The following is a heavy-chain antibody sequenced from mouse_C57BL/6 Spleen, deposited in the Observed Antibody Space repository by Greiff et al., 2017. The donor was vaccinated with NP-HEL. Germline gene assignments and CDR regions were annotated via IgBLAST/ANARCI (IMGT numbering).Heavy chain of an antibody. CDR2: IYPGDGDT. J-gene: IGHJ4*01. CDR3: ARDRGGAMDD. CDR1: GYAFSSSW. D-gene: IGHD2-14*01. Sequence: QVQLKQSGPELVKPGASVKISCKASGYAFSSSWMNWVKQRPGKGLEWIGRIYPGDGDTNYNGKFKGKATLTADKSSSTAYMQLSSLTSEDSAVYFCARDRGGAMDDWGQGTSVTVSS. V-gene: IGHV1-82*01.